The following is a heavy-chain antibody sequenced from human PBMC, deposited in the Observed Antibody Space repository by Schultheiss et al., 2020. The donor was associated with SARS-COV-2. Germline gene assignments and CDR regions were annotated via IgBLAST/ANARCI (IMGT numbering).Heavy chain of an antibody. Sequence: GGSLRLSCAASGFTFSSYGMHWVRQAPGKGLEWVAVIWYDGSNKYYADSVKGRFTISRDNSKNTLYLQMNSLRAEDTAVYYCARDHIPTEGGGPFDYWGQGTLVTVAS. D-gene: IGHD4-11*01. CDR1: GFTFSSYG. J-gene: IGHJ4*02. CDR2: IWYDGSNK. CDR3: ARDHIPTEGGGPFDY. V-gene: IGHV3-33*08.